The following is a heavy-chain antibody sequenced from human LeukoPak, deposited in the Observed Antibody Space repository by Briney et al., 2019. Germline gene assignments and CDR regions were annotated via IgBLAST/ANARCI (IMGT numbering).Heavy chain of an antibody. D-gene: IGHD6-13*01. CDR3: ARVMGIAAAGTVQYYFDY. Sequence: SVKVSCKASGGTFSSYAISWVRQAPGQGLAWMGRSIPIFGTANYAQKFQGRVTITTDESTSTAYMELSSLRAEDSAVYYCARVMGIAAAGTVQYYFDYWGQGTLVTVSS. J-gene: IGHJ4*02. CDR1: GGTFSSYA. V-gene: IGHV1-69*05. CDR2: SIPIFGTA.